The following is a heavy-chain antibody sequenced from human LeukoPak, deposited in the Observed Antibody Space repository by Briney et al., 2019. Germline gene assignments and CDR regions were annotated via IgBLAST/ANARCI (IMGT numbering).Heavy chain of an antibody. Sequence: PGGSLRLSCAASGFTFSSYSMNWVRQAPGKGLEWVSSISNSSSYIYYADSVKGRFTISRDNAKNSLYLQMNSLRAEDTAVYYCARVRYDILTGYSRGAFDIWGQGTMVTVSS. D-gene: IGHD3-9*01. J-gene: IGHJ3*02. CDR2: ISNSSSYI. CDR1: GFTFSSYS. CDR3: ARVRYDILTGYSRGAFDI. V-gene: IGHV3-21*01.